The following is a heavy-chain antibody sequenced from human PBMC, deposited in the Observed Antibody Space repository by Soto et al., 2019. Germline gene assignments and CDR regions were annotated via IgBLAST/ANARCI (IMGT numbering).Heavy chain of an antibody. CDR1: GGSISSNNW. Sequence: SETLSLTCAVSGGSISSNNWWSWVRQPPGKGLEWIGEMFHSGNTNYNPSLRSRITLSLDISKNQLSLQLSSVTAADTAVYYCMRGGNYIFDYWGQGTLVTVSS. CDR3: MRGGNYIFDY. J-gene: IGHJ4*02. V-gene: IGHV4-4*02. CDR2: MFHSGNT. D-gene: IGHD1-7*01.